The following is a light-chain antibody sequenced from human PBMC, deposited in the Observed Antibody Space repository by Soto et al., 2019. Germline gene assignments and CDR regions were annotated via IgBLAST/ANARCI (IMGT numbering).Light chain of an antibody. CDR1: QSVLYSSNNRNY. V-gene: IGKV4-1*01. J-gene: IGKJ5*01. Sequence: DIVMTQSPDSLAVSLGERATISCNSSQSVLYSSNNRNYLAWYQQKPGQPPRLLMSGISNRATGTPDRFSGSGSGTDFTLTISRLEPEDFAVYYCQQYGSPPITFGQGTRLEIK. CDR2: GIS. CDR3: QQYGSPPIT.